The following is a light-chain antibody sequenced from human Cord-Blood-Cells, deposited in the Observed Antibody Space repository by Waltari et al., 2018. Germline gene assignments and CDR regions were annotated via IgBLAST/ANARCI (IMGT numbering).Light chain of an antibody. CDR2: AAS. J-gene: IGKJ5*01. V-gene: IGKV1-39*01. CDR1: QSISSY. CDR3: QQSYSTPIT. Sequence: DIQMTQSPSSLSASVGDRVTITCRASQSISSYLNLYQQKPGKAPKLLIDAASSLQSGVPSRFSGSGSGTDFTLTISSLQPEDFATYYCQQSYSTPITFGQGTRLEIK.